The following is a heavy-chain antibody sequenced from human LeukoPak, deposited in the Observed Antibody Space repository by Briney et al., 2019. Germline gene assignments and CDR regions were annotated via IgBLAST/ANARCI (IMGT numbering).Heavy chain of an antibody. CDR3: ARGGSYRSFDY. V-gene: IGHV4-39*07. Sequence: SETLSLTCTVSGGSISSSSYYWGWIRQPPGKGLEWIGSIYYSGSTYYNPSLKSRVTISVDTSKNQFSLKLSSVTAADTAVYYCARGGSYRSFDYWGQGTLVTVSS. D-gene: IGHD3-16*02. CDR1: GGSISSSSYY. J-gene: IGHJ4*02. CDR2: IYYSGST.